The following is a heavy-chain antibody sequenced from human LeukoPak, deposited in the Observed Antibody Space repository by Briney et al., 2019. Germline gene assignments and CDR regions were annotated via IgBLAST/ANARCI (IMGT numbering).Heavy chain of an antibody. CDR1: GGSISSHY. J-gene: IGHJ4*02. D-gene: IGHD3-10*01. V-gene: IGHV4-4*07. CDR3: GRDRGECTRNSCCRGD. CDR2: IYSSGST. Sequence: PSETLSLTCTVSGGSISSHYWSWIRQPAGKGLEWIGCIYSSGSTNYNPSLKSRVTISVDTSKNQFSLKLRSVTAAGTGVYYGGRDRGECTRNSCCRGDWGRGTLITVSS.